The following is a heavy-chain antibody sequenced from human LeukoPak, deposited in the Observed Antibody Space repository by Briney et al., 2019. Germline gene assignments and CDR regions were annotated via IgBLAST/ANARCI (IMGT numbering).Heavy chain of an antibody. Sequence: SETLSLTCTVSGGSISSYYWSWIRQPAGKGREWIGRIYTSWSTNYNPSLKSRVTMSVDTSKNQFSLKLSSVTAADTAVYYCARAGSSGWSRGPFDYWGQGTLVTVSS. J-gene: IGHJ4*02. CDR3: ARAGSSGWSRGPFDY. V-gene: IGHV4-4*07. CDR2: IYTSWST. D-gene: IGHD6-19*01. CDR1: GGSISSYY.